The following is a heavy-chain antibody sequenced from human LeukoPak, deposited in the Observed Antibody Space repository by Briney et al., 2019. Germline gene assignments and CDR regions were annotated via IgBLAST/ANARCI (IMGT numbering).Heavy chain of an antibody. CDR2: ITSRDGTT. D-gene: IGHD3-22*01. CDR1: GFTFNIYA. Sequence: GGSLRLSCAASGFTFNIYAMSWVCQTPGKGLEWVSSITSRDGTTYYTDSVKGRFTISRDNSENTLYLQMNSLRAEDTAIYYCVRDRPNYYDSSGHYYRRDGDYWGQGTLVTVSS. V-gene: IGHV3-23*01. J-gene: IGHJ4*02. CDR3: VRDRPNYYDSSGHYYRRDGDY.